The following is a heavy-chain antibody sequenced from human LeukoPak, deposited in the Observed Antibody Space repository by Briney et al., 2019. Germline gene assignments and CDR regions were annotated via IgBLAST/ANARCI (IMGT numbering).Heavy chain of an antibody. D-gene: IGHD3-10*01. CDR2: TYYRSKWSY. J-gene: IGHJ4*02. V-gene: IGHV6-1*01. Sequence: SQTLSLTCAISGDSVPSNSATWNWIRQSPSRGLEWPGRTYYRSKWSYDYAPSVKSRITINPDTSKNQFSLQLNSVTPEDTAVYFCARALGVTFDYWGQGTLVTVSS. CDR3: ARALGVTFDY. CDR1: GDSVPSNSAT.